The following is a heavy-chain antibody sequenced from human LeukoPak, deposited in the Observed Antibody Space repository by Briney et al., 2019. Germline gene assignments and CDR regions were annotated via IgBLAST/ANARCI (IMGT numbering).Heavy chain of an antibody. D-gene: IGHD3-10*01. CDR1: GFIISNYS. V-gene: IGHV3-48*04. Sequence: GGSLRLSCAASGFIISNYSMNWVRQAPGKGLEWVSYISSSGTTIYYADSLKGRFTISRDNAENSVYLQMNSLRAEDTAVYYCARPYYYASGSSYFDYWGQGTLVTVSS. J-gene: IGHJ4*02. CDR2: ISSSGTTI. CDR3: ARPYYYASGSSYFDY.